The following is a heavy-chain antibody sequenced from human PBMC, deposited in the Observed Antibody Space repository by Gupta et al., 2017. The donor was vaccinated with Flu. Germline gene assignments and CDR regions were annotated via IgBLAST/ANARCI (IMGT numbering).Heavy chain of an antibody. CDR3: ARWNLGYCTSTGCHGDALDL. CDR1: GFTFSRNG. CDR2: IYFDGSNE. Sequence: QVQLVESGGGVVQPGRSLRVSCAASGFTFSRNGMPWVRQTPGKGLEWVAVIYFDGSNEYYADSVKGRFTISRDNSKSTLYLQMNSLRAEDTAVYYCARWNLGYCTSTGCHGDALDLWGQGTMVTVSS. J-gene: IGHJ3*01. D-gene: IGHD2-2*01. V-gene: IGHV3-33*01.